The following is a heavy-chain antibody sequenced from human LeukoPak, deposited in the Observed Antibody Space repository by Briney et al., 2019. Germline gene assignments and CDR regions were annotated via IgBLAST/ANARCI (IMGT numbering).Heavy chain of an antibody. J-gene: IGHJ4*02. D-gene: IGHD3-10*01. V-gene: IGHV1-2*02. CDR2: INPNSGGT. CDR3: ARGGLFMVRGVIIEGLYVY. CDR1: GYSFIDFY. Sequence: ASVKVSCKASGYSFIDFYIHFVRQAPGQGLEWMGWINPNSGGTNYAQKFQGRVTMTRDTSISTAYMELSRLRSDDTAVYYCARGGLFMVRGVIIEGLYVYWGQGTLVTVSS.